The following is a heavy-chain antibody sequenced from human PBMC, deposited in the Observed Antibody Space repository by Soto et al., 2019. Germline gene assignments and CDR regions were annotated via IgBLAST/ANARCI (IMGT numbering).Heavy chain of an antibody. Sequence: GGSLRLSCAASGFTFSSYSMNWVRQAPGKGLEWVSYISSSSSTIYYADSVKGRFTISRDNAKNSLYLQMNSLRDEDTAVYYCARKNTNYYASSDRMDVWGQGATVTVSS. CDR2: ISSSSSTI. CDR1: GFTFSSYS. CDR3: ARKNTNYYASSDRMDV. J-gene: IGHJ6*02. D-gene: IGHD3-22*01. V-gene: IGHV3-48*02.